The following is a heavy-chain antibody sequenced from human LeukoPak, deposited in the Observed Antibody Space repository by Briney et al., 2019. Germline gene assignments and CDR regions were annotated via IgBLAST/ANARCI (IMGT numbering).Heavy chain of an antibody. CDR2: IHPNSGGT. CDR3: ARAPYSSSWLDY. V-gene: IGHV1-2*02. J-gene: IGHJ4*02. Sequence: ASVKVSCKASGYTFTDYYMHWVRQAPGQGLEWMAWIHPNSGGTNSAQKFQGRVTMTRDTSISTAYMELSRLRSDDTAVYYCARAPYSSSWLDYWGQGTLVTVSS. D-gene: IGHD6-13*01. CDR1: GYTFTDYY.